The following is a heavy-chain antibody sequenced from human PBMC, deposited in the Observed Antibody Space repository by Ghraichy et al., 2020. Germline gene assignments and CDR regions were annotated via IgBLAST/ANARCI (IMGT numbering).Heavy chain of an antibody. J-gene: IGHJ4*02. CDR2: ISPSGGGT. V-gene: IGHV3-23*01. CDR3: AKDGREGENIAHHEYFDF. Sequence: GGSLRLSCVASGFSFSSYAMSWVRQAPGEGLEWVSAISPSGGGTWYADSVRGRFTISRDNSRNTVYLQMNSLRAEDTGVYYCAKDGREGENIAHHEYFDFWGQGTLVTVSS. CDR1: GFSFSSYA. D-gene: IGHD2/OR15-2a*01.